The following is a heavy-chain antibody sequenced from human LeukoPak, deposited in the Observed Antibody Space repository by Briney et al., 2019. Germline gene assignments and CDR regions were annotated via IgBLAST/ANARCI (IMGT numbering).Heavy chain of an antibody. CDR3: ARGYCSSTSCYIFDH. CDR1: GGSISSGGYS. V-gene: IGHV4-30-2*01. CDR2: IYHSGST. D-gene: IGHD2-2*01. J-gene: IGHJ4*02. Sequence: ASETLSLTCAVSGGSISSGGYSWSWIRQPPGKGLEWIGYIYHSGSTYYNPSLKSRVTISVDRSKNQFSLKLSSVTAADTAVYYCARGYCSSTSCYIFDHWGQGTLVTVSS.